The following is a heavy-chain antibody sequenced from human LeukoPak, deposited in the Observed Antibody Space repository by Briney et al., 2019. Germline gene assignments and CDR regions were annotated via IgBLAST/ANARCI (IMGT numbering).Heavy chain of an antibody. CDR1: GFTFDDYT. Sequence: GGSLRLSCAASGFTFDDYTMNWVRQAPGKGLEWVSLISWDGHTTYYADSVKGRFTISRDNSKNSLYLQMNSLRTDNTGFYYCAKNIREWSDNDPFNIWGQGTMVSVSS. V-gene: IGHV3-43*01. J-gene: IGHJ3*02. CDR3: AKNIREWSDNDPFNI. CDR2: ISWDGHTT. D-gene: IGHD3-3*01.